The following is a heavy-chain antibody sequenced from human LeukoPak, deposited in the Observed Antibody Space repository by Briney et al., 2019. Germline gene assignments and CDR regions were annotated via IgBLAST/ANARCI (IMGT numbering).Heavy chain of an antibody. J-gene: IGHJ4*02. D-gene: IGHD5-18*01. CDR1: GITFSNYT. V-gene: IGHV3-23*01. CDR3: AGRPTGYGSGSFH. Sequence: PGGSLRLSCVASGITFSNYTVSWVRKAPEKGLDWVSVISGSARKIRYADSVKGRFTISRDNSENIVYLQMNNLRAEDTAVYYCAGRPTGYGSGSFHWGEGKLVT. CDR2: ISGSARKI.